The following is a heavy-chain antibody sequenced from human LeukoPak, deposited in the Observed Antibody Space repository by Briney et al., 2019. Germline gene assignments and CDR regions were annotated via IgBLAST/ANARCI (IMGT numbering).Heavy chain of an antibody. Sequence: SETLSLTCTVSGGSISSYYWNWVRQPPGKGLEWIGNIYYSGSTNYNPSLKSRVTISLDTSKFQFPLRLNSVTAADTAVYYCARADPNASGYFYRFNWFDPWGQGTLVTVSS. CDR1: GGSISSYY. D-gene: IGHD3-10*01. V-gene: IGHV4-59*01. J-gene: IGHJ5*02. CDR2: IYYSGST. CDR3: ARADPNASGYFYRFNWFDP.